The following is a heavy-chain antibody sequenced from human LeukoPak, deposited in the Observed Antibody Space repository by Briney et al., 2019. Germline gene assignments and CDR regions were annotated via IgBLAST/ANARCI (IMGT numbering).Heavy chain of an antibody. Sequence: GGSLRLSCAASGFTFNSFWMSWVRQAPGKGLEWVANIKQDGSEKYYVDSVKGRFTISRDNAKNSLFLQMNSLRAEDTAMYYCARDRPRYCSGGSCYSSGFDPWGQGTLVTVSS. J-gene: IGHJ5*02. CDR3: ARDRPRYCSGGSCYSSGFDP. CDR2: IKQDGSEK. V-gene: IGHV3-7*01. CDR1: GFTFNSFW. D-gene: IGHD2-15*01.